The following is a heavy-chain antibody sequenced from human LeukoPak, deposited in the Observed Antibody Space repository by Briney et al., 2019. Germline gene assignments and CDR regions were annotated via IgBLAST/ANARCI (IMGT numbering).Heavy chain of an antibody. CDR3: ARLKAGDDAFDI. Sequence: SETLSLACTVSGGSISSYYWSWIRQPPGKGLEWIGYIYYSGSTNYNPSLKSRVTISVDTSKNQFSLKLSSVTAADTAVYYCARLKAGDDAFDIWGQGTMVTVPS. J-gene: IGHJ3*02. V-gene: IGHV4-59*08. D-gene: IGHD7-27*01. CDR1: GGSISSYY. CDR2: IYYSGST.